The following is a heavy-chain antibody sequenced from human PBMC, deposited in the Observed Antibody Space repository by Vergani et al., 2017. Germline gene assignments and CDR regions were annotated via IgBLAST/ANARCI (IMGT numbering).Heavy chain of an antibody. Sequence: QVTLKESGPVLVKPTETLTLLCTVFGFSLSNARMGVSWIRPPPGKALEWLAHIFSNDEKSYSTSLKSRLTISKDTPKSQVVLTRTNMDPVHTATYYCARIRYSSSWLDYWGQGTLVTVSS. CDR2: IFSNDEK. J-gene: IGHJ4*02. D-gene: IGHD6-13*01. CDR3: ARIRYSSSWLDY. CDR1: GFSLSNARMG. V-gene: IGHV2-26*01.